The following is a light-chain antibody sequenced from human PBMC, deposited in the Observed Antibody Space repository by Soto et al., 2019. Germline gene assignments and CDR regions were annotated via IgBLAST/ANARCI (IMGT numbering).Light chain of an antibody. CDR2: EVR. CDR1: SADIGTYNS. CDR3: SSFASSNLI. V-gene: IGLV2-14*01. J-gene: IGLJ2*01. Sequence: QSALTQPASMSGSPGQSITISCTGTSADIGTYNSVSWYQQLPGKAPKLILYEVRNRPSGISNHFFGSKSGNTASLTISGLQSEDEADYYCSSFASSNLIFGGGTKLTVL.